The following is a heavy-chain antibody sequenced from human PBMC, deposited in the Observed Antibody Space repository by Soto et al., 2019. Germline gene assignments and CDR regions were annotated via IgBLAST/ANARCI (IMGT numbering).Heavy chain of an antibody. D-gene: IGHD3-10*01. J-gene: IGHJ4*02. V-gene: IGHV1-3*01. CDR1: GHTFTRYV. CDR3: ATDTAPFSGINDSHFDS. CDR2: INAGNGHT. Sequence: ASVKVSCKASGHTFTRYVMHWVRQGPGQRPEWMGWINAGNGHTKYSQKFQDRVTITRDTSASTAYMELSSLRSEDTAVYHCATDTAPFSGINDSHFDSWGRGTMVTVYS.